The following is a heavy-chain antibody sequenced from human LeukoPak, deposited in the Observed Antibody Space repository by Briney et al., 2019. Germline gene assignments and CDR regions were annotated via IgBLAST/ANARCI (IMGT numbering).Heavy chain of an antibody. V-gene: IGHV3-30*18. CDR2: ISYDGSNK. J-gene: IGHJ6*02. Sequence: GRSLRLSCAASGFTFSSYGMHWLRQAPGKGLEGVAVISYDGSNKYYADSVKGRFTISRDNSKNTLYLQMNSLRAEDTAVYYCAKEVRGMDVWGQGTTVTVSS. CDR1: GFTFSSYG. D-gene: IGHD4-11*01. CDR3: AKEVRGMDV.